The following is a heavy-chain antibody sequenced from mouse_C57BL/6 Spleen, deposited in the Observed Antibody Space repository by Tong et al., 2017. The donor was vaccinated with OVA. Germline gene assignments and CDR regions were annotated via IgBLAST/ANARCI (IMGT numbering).Heavy chain of an antibody. D-gene: IGHD4-1*01. CDR2: IYPGDGDT. CDR3: ARGDWDGDFDY. CDR1: GYAFSSYW. Sequence: VQLQESGAELVKPGASVKISCKASGYAFSSYWMNWVKQRPGKGLEWIGQIYPGDGDTNYNGKFKGKATLTADKSSSTAYRQLSSLTSEDSAVYFCARGDWDGDFDYWGQGTTLTVSS. J-gene: IGHJ2*01. V-gene: IGHV1-80*01.